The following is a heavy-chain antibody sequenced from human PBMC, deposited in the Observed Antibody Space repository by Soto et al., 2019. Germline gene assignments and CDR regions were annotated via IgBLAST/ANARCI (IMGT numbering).Heavy chain of an antibody. V-gene: IGHV3-30*03. CDR1: GFTFSSYG. Sequence: GGSLRLSCAASGFTFSSYGMHWVRQAPGKGLEWVAVISYDGSNKYYADSVKGRFTISRDNSKNTLYLQMNSLRAEDTAVYYCARGVFFYYDRGGMDVWGQGTTVTVSS. J-gene: IGHJ6*02. CDR3: ARGVFFYYDRGGMDV. D-gene: IGHD3-22*01. CDR2: ISYDGSNK.